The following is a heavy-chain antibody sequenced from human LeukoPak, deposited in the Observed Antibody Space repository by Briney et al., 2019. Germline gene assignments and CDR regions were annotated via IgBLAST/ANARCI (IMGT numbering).Heavy chain of an antibody. Sequence: GGSLRLSCAASGFTFSTYAMSWVRQAPGQGLEWVSAISGNGGSTYYADSVKGRFTISRDNSKNTLYLQMNSLRAEDTAVYYCAKDSYFGSGRYYFDYWGQGTLVTVSS. CDR2: ISGNGGST. D-gene: IGHD3-10*01. V-gene: IGHV3-23*01. CDR3: AKDSYFGSGRYYFDY. CDR1: GFTFSTYA. J-gene: IGHJ4*02.